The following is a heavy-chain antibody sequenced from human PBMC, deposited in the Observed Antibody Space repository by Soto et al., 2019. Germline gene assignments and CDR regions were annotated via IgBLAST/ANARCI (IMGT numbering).Heavy chain of an antibody. J-gene: IGHJ5*02. CDR1: GGSISSYDYY. CDR2: IYYSGST. CDR3: ARSYGSGNYYGVPSNWFDP. V-gene: IGHV4-30-4*01. D-gene: IGHD3-10*01. Sequence: SETLSLTCTVSGGSISSYDYYWSWIRQPPGKGLECIGYIYYSGSTYYNPSLKSRVTISVDTSKNQFSLKLSSVTAADTAVYFCARSYGSGNYYGVPSNWFDPWGPGTQVTVS.